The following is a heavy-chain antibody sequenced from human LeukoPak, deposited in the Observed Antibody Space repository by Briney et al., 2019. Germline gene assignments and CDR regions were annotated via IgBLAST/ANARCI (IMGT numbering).Heavy chain of an antibody. CDR2: ISAYNGNT. CDR1: GYTFTSYG. V-gene: IGHV1-18*01. D-gene: IGHD2-15*01. J-gene: IGHJ4*02. Sequence: ASVKVSCKASGYTFTSYGISWVRQAPGQGLEWMGWISAYNGNTNYAQRLQGRVTMTTDTSTSTAYMELRSLTSDDTAVYYCARVPSGGPFDYWGQGTLVTVSS. CDR3: ARVPSGGPFDY.